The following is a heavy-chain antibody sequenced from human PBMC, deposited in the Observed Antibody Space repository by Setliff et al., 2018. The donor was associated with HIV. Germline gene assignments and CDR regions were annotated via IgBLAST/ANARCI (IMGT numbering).Heavy chain of an antibody. CDR3: ARDGYYDSSGYSAFDI. Sequence: ASVKVSCKASGYTFTDYYIHWVRQAPGQGLEWMGRINPNNDGTNYAQKFQGRVTMTRDTSISTAYMELSRLRSDDTAVYYCARDGYYDSSGYSAFDIWGQGTMVTVSS. CDR1: GYTFTDYY. J-gene: IGHJ3*02. CDR2: INPNNDGT. D-gene: IGHD3-22*01. V-gene: IGHV1-2*06.